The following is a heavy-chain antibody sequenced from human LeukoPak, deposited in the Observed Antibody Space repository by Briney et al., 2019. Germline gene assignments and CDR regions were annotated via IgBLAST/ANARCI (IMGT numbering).Heavy chain of an antibody. V-gene: IGHV3-11*01. CDR2: ISSSGSTI. J-gene: IGHJ6*02. Sequence: GGSLRLSCAASGFTFSDYYMSWIRQAPGKGLEWVSYISSSGSTIYYADSVKGRFTISRDNAKNSLYLQMNSLRAEDTAVYYCARVLKPSSSWYNYCYGMDVWGQGTTVTVSS. CDR1: GFTFSDYY. D-gene: IGHD6-13*01. CDR3: ARVLKPSSSWYNYCYGMDV.